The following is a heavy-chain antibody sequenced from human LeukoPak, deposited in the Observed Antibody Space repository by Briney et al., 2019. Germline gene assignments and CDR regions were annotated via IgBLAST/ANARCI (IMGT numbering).Heavy chain of an antibody. CDR1: GYSISSGYY. CDR3: ARHQRGWYFDL. CDR2: IYHSGST. Sequence: PSETLSLTCTVSGYSISSGYYWGWIRQPPGKGLEWIGSIYHSGSTYYNPSLKSRVTISVDTSKNQFSLKLSSVTAADTAVYYCARHQRGWYFDLWGRGTLVTVSS. V-gene: IGHV4-38-2*02. J-gene: IGHJ2*01.